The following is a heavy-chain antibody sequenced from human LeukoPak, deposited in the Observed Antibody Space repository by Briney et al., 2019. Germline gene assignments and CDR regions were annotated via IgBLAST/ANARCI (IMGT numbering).Heavy chain of an antibody. CDR2: MNPNSGNT. V-gene: IGHV1-8*01. Sequence: ASVNVSCKASGYTFTSYDINWVRQATGQGLEWMGWMNPNSGNTGYAQKFQGRVTMTRNTSISTAYMELSSLRSEDTAVYYCARGVRYFDWFYYYGMDVWGQGTTVTVSS. D-gene: IGHD3-9*01. CDR1: GYTFTSYD. J-gene: IGHJ6*02. CDR3: ARGVRYFDWFYYYGMDV.